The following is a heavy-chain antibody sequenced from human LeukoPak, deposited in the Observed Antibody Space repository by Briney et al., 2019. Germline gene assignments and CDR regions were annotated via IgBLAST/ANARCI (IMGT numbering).Heavy chain of an antibody. CDR3: ARDDLPGHYYDSSGYSY. CDR1: GFTFSSYA. V-gene: IGHV1-69*04. J-gene: IGHJ4*02. Sequence: GRSLRLSCAASGFTFSSYAISWVRQAPGQGLEWMGRIIPILGIANYAQKFQGRVTITADKSTSTAYMELSSLRSEDTAVCYCARDDLPGHYYDSSGYSYWGQGTLVTVSS. CDR2: IIPILGIA. D-gene: IGHD3-22*01.